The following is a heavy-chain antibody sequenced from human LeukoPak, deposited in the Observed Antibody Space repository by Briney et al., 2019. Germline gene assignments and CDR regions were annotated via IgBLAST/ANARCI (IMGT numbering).Heavy chain of an antibody. J-gene: IGHJ4*02. CDR1: GFTFSSYG. V-gene: IGHV3-33*01. D-gene: IGHD3-10*01. CDR2: IWYDGSNK. CDR3: ARDGDTMVRGVITHFDY. Sequence: RRSLRLSCAASGFTFSSYGMHWVRQAPGKGLEWVAVIWYDGSNKYYADSVKGRFTISRDNSKNTLYLQMNSLRAEDTAVYYCARDGDTMVRGVITHFDYWGQGTLVTVSS.